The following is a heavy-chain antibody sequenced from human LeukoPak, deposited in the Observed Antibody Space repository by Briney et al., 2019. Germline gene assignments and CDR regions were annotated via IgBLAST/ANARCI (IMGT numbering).Heavy chain of an antibody. CDR2: INPNSGGT. Sequence: ASVKVSCKASGYXFTGYYMHWVRQAPGQGLEWMGWINPNSGGTNYAQKFQGRVTMTRDTSISTAYMELSRLRSDDTAVYYCARAYSSSWYGRPTVGYSSSWYGRGVPDYWGQGTLVTVSS. V-gene: IGHV1-2*02. CDR1: GYXFTGYY. D-gene: IGHD6-13*01. J-gene: IGHJ4*02. CDR3: ARAYSSSWYGRPTVGYSSSWYGRGVPDY.